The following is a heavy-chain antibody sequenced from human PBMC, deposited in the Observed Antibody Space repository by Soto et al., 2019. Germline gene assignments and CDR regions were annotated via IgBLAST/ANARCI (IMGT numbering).Heavy chain of an antibody. CDR1: GGTFSSYA. D-gene: IGHD1-26*01. J-gene: IGHJ5*02. V-gene: IGHV1-69*12. CDR3: ASLVGWEPSSTDNWFDP. Sequence: QVQLVQSGAEVKKPGSSVKVSCKASGGTFSSYAISWVRQAPGQGLEWMGGIIPIFGTANYAQKFQGRVTITADESTSTDYMELSSLRSEDTAVYYCASLVGWEPSSTDNWFDPWGQGTLVTVSS. CDR2: IIPIFGTA.